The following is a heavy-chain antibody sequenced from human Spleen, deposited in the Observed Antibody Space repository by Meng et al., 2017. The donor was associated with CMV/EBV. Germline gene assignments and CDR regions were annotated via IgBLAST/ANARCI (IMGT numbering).Heavy chain of an antibody. D-gene: IGHD3-16*01. CDR2: ISGSGGST. CDR3: ARDLWELVGVEYYYYGMDV. CDR1: GFTFSSYA. Sequence: GESLKISCAASGFTFSSYAMSWVRQAPGKGLEWVSAISGSGGSTYYADSVKGRFTISRDNSKNTLYLQMSSLRAEDSAIYYCARDLWELVGVEYYYYGMDVWGQGTTVTVSS. V-gene: IGHV3-23*01. J-gene: IGHJ6*02.